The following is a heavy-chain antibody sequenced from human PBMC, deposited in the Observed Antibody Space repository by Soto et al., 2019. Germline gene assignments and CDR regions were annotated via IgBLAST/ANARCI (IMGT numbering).Heavy chain of an antibody. D-gene: IGHD4-4*01. Sequence: QVQLVESGGGVVQPGRSLRLSCAASGFTFSSYAMHWVRQAPGKGLEWVAVISYDGSNKYYANSVKGRFTISRDNSKNTLYLQMNSLRAEDTAVYCSASLTTGSSPYYYFGMDVWGQGTTVTVSS. V-gene: IGHV3-30-3*01. J-gene: IGHJ6*02. CDR1: GFTFSSYA. CDR2: ISYDGSNK. CDR3: ASLTTGSSPYYYFGMDV.